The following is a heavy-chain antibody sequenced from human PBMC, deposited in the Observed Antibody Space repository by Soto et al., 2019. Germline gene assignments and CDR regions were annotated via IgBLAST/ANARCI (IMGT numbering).Heavy chain of an antibody. Sequence: GESLKISCKGSGYSFTSYWIGWVRQMPGKGLEWMGIIYPGDSDTRYSPSFQGQVTISADRSISTAYLQWSSLKASDTAMYYCARLARSSSSLHAFDIWGQGTIVTISS. J-gene: IGHJ3*02. CDR1: GYSFTSYW. V-gene: IGHV5-51*01. D-gene: IGHD6-6*01. CDR3: ARLARSSSSLHAFDI. CDR2: IYPGDSDT.